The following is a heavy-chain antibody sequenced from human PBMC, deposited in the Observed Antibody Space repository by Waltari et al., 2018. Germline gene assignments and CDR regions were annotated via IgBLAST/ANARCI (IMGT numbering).Heavy chain of an antibody. J-gene: IGHJ6*02. CDR1: GFRFSNYW. CDR2: IRYDGTSI. D-gene: IGHD3-10*01. V-gene: IGHV3-74*01. CDR3: ARLAPRTYRSPVPGRHYYYGMDV. Sequence: EEQLLESGGGLVQPGDSLRLSCAGSGFRFSNYWMNWVRQAPGKGLVWVARIRYDGTSISYADSVKGRFTISRDNAKNTVYLQMKRLRVEDTAVYYCARLAPRTYRSPVPGRHYYYGMDVWGQGTTVTVSS.